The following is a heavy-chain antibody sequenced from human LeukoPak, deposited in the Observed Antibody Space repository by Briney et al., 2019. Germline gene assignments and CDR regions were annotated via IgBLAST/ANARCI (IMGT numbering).Heavy chain of an antibody. V-gene: IGHV4-34*01. D-gene: IGHD3-22*01. CDR3: ARVTMIVVVNWFDP. CDR2: INHSGST. Sequence: PSETLSLTCAVYGGSFSGYYWSWIRQPPGKGLEWIGEINHSGSTSYNPSLKSRVTISVDTSKNQFSLKLSSVTAADTAVYYCARVTMIVVVNWFDPWGQGTLVTVSS. CDR1: GGSFSGYY. J-gene: IGHJ5*02.